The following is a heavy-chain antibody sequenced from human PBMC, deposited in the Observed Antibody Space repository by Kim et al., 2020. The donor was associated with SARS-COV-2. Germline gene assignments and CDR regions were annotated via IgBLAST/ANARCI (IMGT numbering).Heavy chain of an antibody. V-gene: IGHV3-7*03. CDR1: GFTFSSYW. Sequence: GGSLRLSCAASGFTFSSYWMSWVRQAPGKGLEWVANIKQDGSEKYYVDSVKGRFTISRDNAKNSLYLQMNSLRAEDTAVYYCARDGTGTTVVTQGIDYWGQGTLVTVSS. D-gene: IGHD1-7*01. CDR3: ARDGTGTTVVTQGIDY. J-gene: IGHJ4*02. CDR2: IKQDGSEK.